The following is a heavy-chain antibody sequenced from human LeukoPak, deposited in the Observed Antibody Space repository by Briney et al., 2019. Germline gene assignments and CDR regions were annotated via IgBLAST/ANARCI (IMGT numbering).Heavy chain of an antibody. V-gene: IGHV4-34*01. CDR3: ARAYKYRIAAAVEYNWFDP. CDR2: INHSGST. Sequence: SETLSLTCAVYGGSFSGYYWNWIRQPPGKGLEWIGEINHSGSTNYNPSLKSRVTISVHTSKNQFSLRLSSVTAADTAVYYCARAYKYRIAAAVEYNWFDPWGQGTLVTVSS. CDR1: GGSFSGYY. D-gene: IGHD6-13*01. J-gene: IGHJ5*02.